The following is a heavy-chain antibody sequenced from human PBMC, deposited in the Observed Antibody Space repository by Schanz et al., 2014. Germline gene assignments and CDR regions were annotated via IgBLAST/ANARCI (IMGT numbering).Heavy chain of an antibody. D-gene: IGHD4-17*01. CDR2: VSRSTPDI. V-gene: IGHV3-48*01. CDR3: ARKMKLGVYGGKGHDSLDI. Sequence: EVQLLESGGGLVQPGGSLRLSCTASGFTFSSYSMNWVRQAPGKGLEWVSYVSRSTPDIYYADSVKGRFTMSRDNAKNSLFLQMNSLRAEDTAVYYCARKMKLGVYGGKGHDSLDIWGQGTMVTVSS. J-gene: IGHJ3*02. CDR1: GFTFSSYS.